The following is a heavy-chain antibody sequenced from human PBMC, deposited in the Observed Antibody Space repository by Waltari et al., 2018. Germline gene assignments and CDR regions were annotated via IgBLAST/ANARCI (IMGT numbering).Heavy chain of an antibody. Sequence: QVHLVQSGAEVKKPGASVKVSCTASGYTFTAHYMHWVRQAPGQGLEWMGRINPNSGGTNYAQKFQGRVTMTRDTSISTAYMELSRLRSDDTALYYCAKGSDIVVVVASIDYWGQGTLVTVSS. CDR1: GYTFTAHY. CDR3: AKGSDIVVVVASIDY. CDR2: INPNSGGT. J-gene: IGHJ4*02. V-gene: IGHV1-2*06. D-gene: IGHD2-15*01.